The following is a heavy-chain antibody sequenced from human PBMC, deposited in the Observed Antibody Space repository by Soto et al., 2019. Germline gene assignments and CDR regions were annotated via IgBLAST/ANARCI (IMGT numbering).Heavy chain of an antibody. Sequence: PSETLSLTCTVSGGSISSYYWSWIRQPPGKELQYIGYIYYSESTNYNPSLKSRVTISDDTSTNQFSLTLSSVTAEDTAVYYCAKDRGSYPRGIFDYWGQGTLVTVSS. CDR3: AKDRGSYPRGIFDY. CDR1: GGSISSYY. V-gene: IGHV4-59*12. CDR2: IYYSEST. J-gene: IGHJ4*02. D-gene: IGHD2-15*01.